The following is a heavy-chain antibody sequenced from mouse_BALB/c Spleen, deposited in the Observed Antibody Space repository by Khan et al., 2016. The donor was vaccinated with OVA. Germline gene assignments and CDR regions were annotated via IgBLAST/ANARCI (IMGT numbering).Heavy chain of an antibody. V-gene: IGHV9-3-1*01. J-gene: IGHJ4*01. CDR2: INTYTGEP. CDR3: ARTPCFSYVMVY. CDR1: GYTFTSYG. Sequence: QIQLVQSGPELKKPGETVKISCKASGYTFTSYGMNWVKQAPGKGLKWMGWINTYTGEPTYGDDFKGRVAFSLETSASTAYMQINNLKNEDTATXFCARTPCFSYVMVYWGQGTSVTVSP.